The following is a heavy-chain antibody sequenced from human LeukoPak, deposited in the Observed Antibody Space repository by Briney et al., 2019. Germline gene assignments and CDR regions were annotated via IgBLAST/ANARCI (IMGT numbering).Heavy chain of an antibody. D-gene: IGHD3-22*01. CDR3: AREVGDLYYDSSGRLDY. CDR1: GGTFSSYA. J-gene: IGHJ4*02. V-gene: IGHV1-69*04. CDR2: IIPILGIA. Sequence: GASVKVSCKASGGTFSSYAISWVRQAPGQGLEWMGRIIPILGIANYAQKFQGRVTITADKSTGTAYMELSSLRSEDTAVYYCAREVGDLYYDSSGRLDYWGQGTLVTVSS.